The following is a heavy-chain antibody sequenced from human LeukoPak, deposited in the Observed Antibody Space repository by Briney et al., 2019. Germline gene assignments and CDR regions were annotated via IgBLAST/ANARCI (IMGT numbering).Heavy chain of an antibody. CDR2: ISYDGSNK. Sequence: GGSLRLSCAASGFTFSSYAMHWVRQAPGKGLGWVAVISYDGSNKYYADSVKGRFTISRDNSKNTLYLQMNSLRAEDTAVYYCARDPEYSSSSGYFDYWGQGTLVTVSS. CDR1: GFTFSSYA. CDR3: ARDPEYSSSSGYFDY. J-gene: IGHJ4*02. D-gene: IGHD6-6*01. V-gene: IGHV3-30*04.